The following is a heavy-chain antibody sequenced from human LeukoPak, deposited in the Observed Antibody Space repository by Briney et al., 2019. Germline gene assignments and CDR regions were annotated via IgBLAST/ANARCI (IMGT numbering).Heavy chain of an antibody. Sequence: PGGSLRLSCAASGFTFGNAWMSWVLQAPGKGLEWVGRIKSKTDGGTTDYAAPVKGRFTISRDDSKNTLYLQMNSLKTEDTAVYYCTTGVRLPHPPDWGQGTLVTVSS. D-gene: IGHD3-10*01. V-gene: IGHV3-15*01. CDR2: IKSKTDGGTT. J-gene: IGHJ4*02. CDR3: TTGVRLPHPPD. CDR1: GFTFGNAW.